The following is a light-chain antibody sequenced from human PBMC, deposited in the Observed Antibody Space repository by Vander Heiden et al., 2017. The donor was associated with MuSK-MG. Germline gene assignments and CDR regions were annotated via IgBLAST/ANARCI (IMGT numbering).Light chain of an antibody. CDR3: TTRDDSLSGRV. J-gene: IGLJ3*02. CDR2: NNN. V-gene: IGLV1-44*01. Sequence: QSVLTQPPSASGTPGQRVTISCSGGTSNIGSNTVSWFQQVPGTAPKLLIYNNNMRPSGVPGRFSGSKSGTSASLAITGLQSEDETDYYCTTRDDSLSGRVFGGGTKLTVL. CDR1: TSNIGSNT.